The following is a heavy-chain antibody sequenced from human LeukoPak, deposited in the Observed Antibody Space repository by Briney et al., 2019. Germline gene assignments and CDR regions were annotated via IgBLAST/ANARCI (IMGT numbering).Heavy chain of an antibody. D-gene: IGHD5-18*01. CDR2: ISSSGSTI. CDR3: ARHLSGITGYTYGRGIDY. Sequence: GGSLRLSCAASGFTFSDYYMSWIRQAPGKGLEWVSYISSSGSTIYYADSVKGRFTISRDNAKNSLYLQMNSLRAEDTAVYYCARHLSGITGYTYGRGIDYWGQGTLVTVSS. J-gene: IGHJ4*02. CDR1: GFTFSDYY. V-gene: IGHV3-11*04.